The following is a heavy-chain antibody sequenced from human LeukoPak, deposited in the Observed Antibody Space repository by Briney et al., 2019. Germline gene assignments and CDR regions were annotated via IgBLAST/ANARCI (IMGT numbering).Heavy chain of an antibody. J-gene: IGHJ6*02. CDR3: ARRLSAVAVYYYYGMDV. V-gene: IGHV3-48*04. CDR2: ISTTSSIT. D-gene: IGHD6-19*01. CDR1: GFTFSSYT. Sequence: GGSLRLSCVASGFTFSSYTMNWVRKAPGKGLEWISYISTTSSITSYADSVKGRFSISRDNAKNSLYLQMNSLRAEDTAVYYCARRLSAVAVYYYYGMDVWGQGTTVTVSS.